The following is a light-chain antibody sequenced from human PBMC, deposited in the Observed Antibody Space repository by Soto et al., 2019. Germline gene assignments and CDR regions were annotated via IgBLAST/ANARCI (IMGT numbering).Light chain of an antibody. CDR1: QSVSSNY. CDR3: LQYGSSPRT. V-gene: IGKV3-20*01. CDR2: GAS. Sequence: EIVLTQSPGTLSLSPGERATLSCRASQSVSSNYLAWYQQKPGQAPRLLIYGASSRATDIPDRFSGSGSGTDFTLTISRLEPEDFAVYYCLQYGSSPRTFGQGTKVEIK. J-gene: IGKJ1*01.